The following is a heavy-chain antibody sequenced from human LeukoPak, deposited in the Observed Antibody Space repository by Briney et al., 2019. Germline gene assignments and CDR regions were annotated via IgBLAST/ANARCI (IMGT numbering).Heavy chain of an antibody. V-gene: IGHV3-30*03. CDR1: GFTFSSYG. Sequence: GGSLRLSRAASGFTFSSYGMHWVRQAPGKGLEWVAVISYDGSNKYYADSVKGRITISRDNAKNSLYLQMNSLRAEDTAVYYCVRGVSISSTWYNDLWGQGTMVTVSS. CDR2: ISYDGSNK. D-gene: IGHD6-13*01. CDR3: VRGVSISSTWYNDL. J-gene: IGHJ3*01.